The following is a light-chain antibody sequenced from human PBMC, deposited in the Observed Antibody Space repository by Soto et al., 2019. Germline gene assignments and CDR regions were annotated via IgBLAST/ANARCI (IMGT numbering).Light chain of an antibody. CDR2: AAS. V-gene: IGKV1-39*01. Sequence: DIQMTQSPSSLSASVGDRVTITCRASQSITTYLNWYQQKPGKPPELLVYAASTLQSGVPSRFSGSGSGTDFTLTISSLQPEDVATYYCQQSYSNPDTFGQGTKLEIK. J-gene: IGKJ2*01. CDR3: QQSYSNPDT. CDR1: QSITTY.